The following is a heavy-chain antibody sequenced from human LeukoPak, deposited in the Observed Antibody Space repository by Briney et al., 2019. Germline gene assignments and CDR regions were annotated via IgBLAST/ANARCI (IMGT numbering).Heavy chain of an antibody. J-gene: IGHJ3*02. CDR3: ASYCSSTSCSDAFDI. V-gene: IGHV3-9*01. CDR1: GFTFDDCA. Sequence: GGSLRLSCAASGFTFDDCAMHWVRQAPGKGLEWVSGISWNSGSIGYADSVKGRFTISRDNAKNSLYLQMNSLRAEDTALYYCASYCSSTSCSDAFDIWGQGTMVTVSS. CDR2: ISWNSGSI. D-gene: IGHD2-2*01.